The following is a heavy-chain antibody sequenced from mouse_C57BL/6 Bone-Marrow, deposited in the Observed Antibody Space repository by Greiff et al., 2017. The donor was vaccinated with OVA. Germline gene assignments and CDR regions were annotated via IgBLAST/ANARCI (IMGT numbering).Heavy chain of an antibody. CDR3: ARWGWLLPYFDY. CDR1: GFTFSDYG. V-gene: IGHV5-17*01. CDR2: ISSGSSTI. Sequence: EVKLEESGGGLVKPGGSLKLSCAASGFTFSDYGMHWVRQAPEKGLEWVAYISSGSSTIYYADTVKGRFTISRDNAKNTLFLQMTSLRSEDTAMYYCARWGWLLPYFDYWGQGTTLTVSS. D-gene: IGHD2-3*01. J-gene: IGHJ2*01.